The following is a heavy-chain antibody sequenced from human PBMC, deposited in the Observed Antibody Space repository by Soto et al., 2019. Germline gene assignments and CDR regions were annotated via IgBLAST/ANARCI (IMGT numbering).Heavy chain of an antibody. Sequence: GGSLRLSCAASGFTFSSYWMSWVRQAPGKGLEWVANIKQDGSEKYYVDSVKGRFTISRDNAKNSLYLQMNSLRAEDTAVYYCARKSGSGWPTYYFDYWGQGTLVTVSS. CDR3: ARKSGSGWPTYYFDY. CDR1: GFTFSSYW. D-gene: IGHD6-19*01. CDR2: IKQDGSEK. J-gene: IGHJ4*02. V-gene: IGHV3-7*01.